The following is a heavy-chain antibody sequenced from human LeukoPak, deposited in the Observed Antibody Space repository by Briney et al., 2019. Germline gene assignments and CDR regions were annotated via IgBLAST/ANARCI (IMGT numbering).Heavy chain of an antibody. Sequence: ASVKVSCKASGYTFINYGISWVRQAPGQGLEWMGWISGYNGNIKIVQKFRGRVTMTTDTSTSTAYIELRSLRSDDTAVYYCARMAYDILTGYFQPSWFDPWGQGTLVTVSS. CDR3: ARMAYDILTGYFQPSWFDP. V-gene: IGHV1-18*01. J-gene: IGHJ5*02. CDR2: ISGYNGNI. CDR1: GYTFINYG. D-gene: IGHD3-9*01.